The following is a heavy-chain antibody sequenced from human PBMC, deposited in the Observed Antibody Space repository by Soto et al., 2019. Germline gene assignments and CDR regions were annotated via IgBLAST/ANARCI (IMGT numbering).Heavy chain of an antibody. CDR2: IDSDASSA. Sequence: EVRLVESGGGLVQPGGSLTLSCAASGFTFSSHWMHWVRQVPGKGLMWVSRIDSDASSAGYADSVAGRFTISRDNVKKTLYLQMRSLRAEDTAVYYCARNNWGIDYWGQGILVTVSS. J-gene: IGHJ4*02. CDR1: GFTFSSHW. CDR3: ARNNWGIDY. V-gene: IGHV3-74*01. D-gene: IGHD7-27*01.